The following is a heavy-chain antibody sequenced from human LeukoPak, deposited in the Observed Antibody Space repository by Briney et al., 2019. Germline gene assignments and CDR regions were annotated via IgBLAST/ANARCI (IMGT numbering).Heavy chain of an antibody. Sequence: GGSLRLSCAAYGFTFSSYWMGWVGQAPGKGREGVANIKQDGSEKYYVDSLKGRFTIFRDNAKNSLYLQMNSLRAEDTAVYYCARVASSSWYSLFDPWGQGTLVTVSS. CDR2: IKQDGSEK. D-gene: IGHD6-13*01. V-gene: IGHV3-7*01. J-gene: IGHJ5*02. CDR3: ARVASSSWYSLFDP. CDR1: GFTFSSYW.